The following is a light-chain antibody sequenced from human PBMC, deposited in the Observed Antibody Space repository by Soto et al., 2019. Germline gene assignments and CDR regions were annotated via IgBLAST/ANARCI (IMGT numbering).Light chain of an antibody. J-gene: IGKJ3*01. Sequence: AIQLTQSPSSLSASVGDRVTITCRASQGIGDAVAWYQQKPGRPPKLLIYDASRLESGVPSRFSGSGSGTDFTLAISSLQPEDFTTYYCQQFNDYPFTFDPGTRVDIK. V-gene: IGKV1D-13*01. CDR2: DAS. CDR3: QQFNDYPFT. CDR1: QGIGDA.